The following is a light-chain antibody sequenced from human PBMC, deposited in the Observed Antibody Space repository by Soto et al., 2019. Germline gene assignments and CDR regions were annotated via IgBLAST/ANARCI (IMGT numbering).Light chain of an antibody. Sequence: QSVLTQPPSVSGAPGQRVTISCTGSSSNIGAGYDVHWYQQVPGTAPKLLICANTNRPSGVPDRFSASKSGTSASLAITGLQAEDEADYYCATWDNKLNAVFGSGTKLTVL. CDR1: SSNIGAGYD. CDR2: ANT. CDR3: ATWDNKLNAV. J-gene: IGLJ1*01. V-gene: IGLV1-40*01.